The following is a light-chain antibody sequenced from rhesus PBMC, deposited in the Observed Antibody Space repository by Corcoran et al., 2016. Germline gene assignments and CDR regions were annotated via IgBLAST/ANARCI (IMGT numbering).Light chain of an antibody. CDR1: QSVSSY. V-gene: IGKV3-53*01. J-gene: IGKJ1*01. CDR3: QKYSSSPWT. CDR2: GAS. Sequence: QVILTQSPATLSLSPGERATLSCRASQSVSSYLAWYQQKPGQAPRLLIYGASSRATASPDRFRGSGSGTDFTLTISSLEPEDFAVYYCQKYSSSPWTFGQGTKVEIK.